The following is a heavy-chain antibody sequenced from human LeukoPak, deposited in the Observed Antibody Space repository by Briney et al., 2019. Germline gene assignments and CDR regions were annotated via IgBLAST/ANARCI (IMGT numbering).Heavy chain of an antibody. D-gene: IGHD3-22*01. J-gene: IGHJ4*02. V-gene: IGHV3-23*01. CDR3: AKDARGYHRPIDH. CDR2: IGGGGTNT. CDR1: GFTFTDFA. Sequence: PGESLRLSCAASGFTFTDFAMNWVRQAPGKGLEWVSGIGGGGTNTDYADSVKGRFTISRDNSKNTLTLQMSSLRADDTAVYFCAKDARGYHRPIDHWGQGILVTVSS.